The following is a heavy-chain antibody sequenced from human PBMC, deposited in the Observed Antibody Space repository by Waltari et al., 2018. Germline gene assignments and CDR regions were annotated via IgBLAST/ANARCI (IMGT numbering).Heavy chain of an antibody. Sequence: QVQVLQSGAEVKKPGASVKVSCKASGYTFSKYGITWVRQAPGQGLEWMGWISGYNGNTKYAQEVQDRVTMTTDTSTGTAYLDLRSLRSDDTAVYYCARARYYYDPGAFEIWGQGTTVVVSS. CDR1: GYTFSKYG. CDR3: ARARYYYDPGAFEI. J-gene: IGHJ3*02. V-gene: IGHV1-18*01. D-gene: IGHD3-22*01. CDR2: ISGYNGNT.